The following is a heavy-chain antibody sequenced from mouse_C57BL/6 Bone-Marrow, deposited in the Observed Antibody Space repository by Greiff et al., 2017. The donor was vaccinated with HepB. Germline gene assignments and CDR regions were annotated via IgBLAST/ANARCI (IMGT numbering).Heavy chain of an antibody. J-gene: IGHJ4*01. CDR3: ARATIVTDMDN. D-gene: IGHD2-5*01. CDR2: IWSGGST. CDR1: GFSLTSYG. V-gene: IGHV2-2*01. Sequence: AKLQESGPGLVQPSQSLSITCTVSGFSLTSYGVHCVRQSPGKGLEWLGVIWSGGSTDYNAAFISILSISKDNSNSQVFFKMNSLQADDTAIYYCARATIVTDMDNGGQGTSVTVSS.